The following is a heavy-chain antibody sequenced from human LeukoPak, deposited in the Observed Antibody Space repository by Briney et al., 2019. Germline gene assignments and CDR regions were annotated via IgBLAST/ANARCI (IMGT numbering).Heavy chain of an antibody. CDR2: IYYSGST. CDR1: GGSISSSSYY. CDR3: ARFTTHSGSYY. J-gene: IGHJ4*02. D-gene: IGHD1-26*01. Sequence: PSETLSLTCTVSGGSISSSSYYWGWIRQPPGKGLEWIGSIYYSGSTYYNPSLKSRVTISVDTSKNQFSLKLSSVTAADTAVYYCARFTTHSGSYYWGQGTLVTVSS. V-gene: IGHV4-39*07.